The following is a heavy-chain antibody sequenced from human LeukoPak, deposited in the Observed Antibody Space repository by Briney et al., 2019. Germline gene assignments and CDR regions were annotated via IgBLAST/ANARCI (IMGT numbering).Heavy chain of an antibody. CDR3: ARMYSGYESYFDY. CDR1: GGTFSSYA. V-gene: IGHV1-69*13. CDR2: IIPIFGTA. D-gene: IGHD5-12*01. J-gene: IGHJ4*02. Sequence: GASVKVSCKASGGTFSSYAISWVRQAPGQGLEWMGGIIPIFGTANYAQKFQGRVTITADESTSTAYMELSSLRSEDTAVYYCARMYSGYESYFDYWGQGTLVTVSS.